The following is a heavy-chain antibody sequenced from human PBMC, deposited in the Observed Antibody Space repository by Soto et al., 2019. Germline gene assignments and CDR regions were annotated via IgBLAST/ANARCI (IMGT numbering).Heavy chain of an antibody. V-gene: IGHV4-30-4*01. CDR3: ARGGDCSSTSCYSTPLDY. CDR1: GGSISSGDYY. D-gene: IGHD2-2*01. J-gene: IGHJ4*02. CDR2: IYYSGST. Sequence: SETLSLTCTVSGGSISSGDYYWSWIRQPPGKGLEWIGYIYYSGSTYYNPSLKSRVTISVDTSENQFSLKLSSVTAADTAVYYCARGGDCSSTSCYSTPLDYWGQGTLVTVSS.